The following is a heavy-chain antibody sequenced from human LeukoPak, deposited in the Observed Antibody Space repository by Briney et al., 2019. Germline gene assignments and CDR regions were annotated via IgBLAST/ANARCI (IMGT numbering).Heavy chain of an antibody. CDR3: TRLGFDY. CDR1: GFTFRSYA. J-gene: IGHJ4*02. V-gene: IGHV3-23*01. Sequence: GRSLRLSCAASGFTFRSYAMSWVRQAPGKGLEWVSVISGSGDSTYYADSVKGRFTISRDNSKNTLYLQMNSLRAEDTAVYYCTRLGFDYWGQGTLVTVSS. CDR2: ISGSGDST. D-gene: IGHD3-16*01.